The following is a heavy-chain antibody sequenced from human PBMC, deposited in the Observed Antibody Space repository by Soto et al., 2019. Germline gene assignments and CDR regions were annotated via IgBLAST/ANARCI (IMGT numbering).Heavy chain of an antibody. Sequence: QVQLVQSGAEVKKPGSSVKVSCKASGGTFSSYTIRWVRQAPGQGLEWLGRIIPILGIANYAQKFQGRVTITADKYTSTADMELSSLRSEDTAVYYGARGITEYDIVRPPDYYSGRDGWGPGTTVTV. CDR3: ARGITEYDIVRPPDYYSGRDG. CDR1: GGTFSSYT. CDR2: IIPILGIA. J-gene: IGHJ6*02. V-gene: IGHV1-69*02. D-gene: IGHD3-9*01.